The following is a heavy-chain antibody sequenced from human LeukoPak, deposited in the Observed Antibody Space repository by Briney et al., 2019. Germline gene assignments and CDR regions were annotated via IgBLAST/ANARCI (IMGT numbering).Heavy chain of an antibody. D-gene: IGHD1-26*01. J-gene: IGHJ4*02. CDR2: ISETADTT. Sequence: TGGSLRLSCAASGSTFSSYAMTWIRQAPGKGLEWVSTISETADTTYYADSVKGRFTISRDNSKNTLYLQMDSLRADDTAMYFCTRAGWVYWGQGTLVTVSS. V-gene: IGHV3-23*01. CDR1: GSTFSSYA. CDR3: TRAGWVY.